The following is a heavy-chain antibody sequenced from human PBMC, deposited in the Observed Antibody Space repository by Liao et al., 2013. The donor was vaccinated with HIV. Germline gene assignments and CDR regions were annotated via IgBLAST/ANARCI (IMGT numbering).Heavy chain of an antibody. CDR3: ARGYAYWYFDL. J-gene: IGHJ2*01. V-gene: IGHV4-59*01. Sequence: QVQLQESGPGLVKPSGTLSLTCSVSGGSINSDYWSWIRQPPGKGLECLGYIYYSGSTTYNPSLKTRVAISIDTSKTQFSLRLSSVTAADTAVYYCARGYAYWYFDLWGHGTQVTVSS. CDR1: GGSINSDY. CDR2: IYYSGST. D-gene: IGHD5-12*01.